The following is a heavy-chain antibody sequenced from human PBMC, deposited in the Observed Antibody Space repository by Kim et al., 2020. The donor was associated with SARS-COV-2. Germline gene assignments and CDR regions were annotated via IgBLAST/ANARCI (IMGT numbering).Heavy chain of an antibody. CDR1: GFTFSSYS. CDR2: ISSSSSTI. D-gene: IGHD3-22*01. Sequence: GGSLRLSCAASGFTFSSYSMNWVRQAPGKGLEWVSYISSSSSTIYYADSVKGRFTISRDNAKNSLYLQMNSLRDEDTAVYYCARDRLNYYDSSGYLTLDAFDIWGQGKMVTVSS. CDR3: ARDRLNYYDSSGYLTLDAFDI. J-gene: IGHJ3*02. V-gene: IGHV3-48*02.